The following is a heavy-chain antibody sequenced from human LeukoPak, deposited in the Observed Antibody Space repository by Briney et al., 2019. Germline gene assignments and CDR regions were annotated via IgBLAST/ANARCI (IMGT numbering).Heavy chain of an antibody. CDR2: IDSTSRHI. CDR1: GFAFSNSC. Sequence: GGSLRLSCATSGFAFSNSCMNWARQAPGKGLEWLSSIDSTSRHIVYADSVKGRFTISRDNAKNSLYLQMSSLRAEDTGVYYCARELVVPVAHWGQGTLVTVSS. V-gene: IGHV3-21*01. J-gene: IGHJ4*02. CDR3: ARELVVPVAH. D-gene: IGHD2-2*01.